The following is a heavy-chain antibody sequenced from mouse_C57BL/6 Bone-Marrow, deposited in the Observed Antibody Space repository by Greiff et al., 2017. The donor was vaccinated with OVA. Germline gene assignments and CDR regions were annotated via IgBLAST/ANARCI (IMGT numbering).Heavy chain of an antibody. D-gene: IGHD3-2*02. CDR3: ARRGLYYFDY. V-gene: IGHV1-69*01. J-gene: IGHJ2*01. CDR2: IDPSDSYT. CDR1: GYTFTSYW. Sequence: QVQLQQSGAELVMPGASVKLSCKASGYTFTSYWMHWVKQRPGQGLEWIGEIDPSDSYTNYNQKFKGKSTLTVDKSSSTAYMQLSSLTSEDSAVYDCARRGLYYFDYWGQGTTLTVSS.